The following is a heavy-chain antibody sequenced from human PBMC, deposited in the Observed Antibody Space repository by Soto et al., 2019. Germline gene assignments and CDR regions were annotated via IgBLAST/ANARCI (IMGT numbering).Heavy chain of an antibody. Sequence: GGSLRLSCAASGFTFSSYGMHWVRQAPGKGLAWVADIKQDGTEKYYVDSVKGRFTISRDNAKNSLYLQMNSLRAEDTAVYYCARDKYYDFWIGYSNYYFDYWGQGALVTVSS. J-gene: IGHJ4*02. CDR1: GFTFSSYG. V-gene: IGHV3-7*03. CDR3: ARDKYYDFWIGYSNYYFDY. D-gene: IGHD3-3*01. CDR2: IKQDGTEK.